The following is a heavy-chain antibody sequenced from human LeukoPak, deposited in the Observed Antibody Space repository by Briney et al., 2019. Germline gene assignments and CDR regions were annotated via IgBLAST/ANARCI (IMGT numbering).Heavy chain of an antibody. Sequence: PSETLSLTCTVSGGSISSYYWSWIRQPAGKGLEWIGRSYTSGSPNYNPSLKGRVTMSVDTSKNQFFLKLSSVTAADTAVYYCARSGGSGFQLDNWGQGTLVTVSS. J-gene: IGHJ4*02. CDR1: GGSISSYY. D-gene: IGHD3-16*01. CDR3: ARSGGSGFQLDN. CDR2: SYTSGSP. V-gene: IGHV4-4*07.